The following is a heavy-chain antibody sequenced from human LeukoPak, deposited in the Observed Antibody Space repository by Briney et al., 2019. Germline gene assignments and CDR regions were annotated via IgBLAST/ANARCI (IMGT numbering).Heavy chain of an antibody. CDR1: GFTVSSNY. Sequence: PGGSLRLSCAASGFTVSSNYMSWVRQAPGQGLEWVSVIYSGGSTYSADSVKGRFTISKDNSKNTLYVQMNSLRAEDTAVYYCARGPLYLDVWGKGTTVTVSS. J-gene: IGHJ6*03. CDR3: ARGPLYLDV. V-gene: IGHV3-66*02. CDR2: IYSGGST.